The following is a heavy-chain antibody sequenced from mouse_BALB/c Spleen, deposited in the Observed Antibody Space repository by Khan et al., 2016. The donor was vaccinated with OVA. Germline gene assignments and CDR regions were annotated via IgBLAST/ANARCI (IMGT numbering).Heavy chain of an antibody. CDR3: AREDGSSLSYWYFDV. J-gene: IGHJ1*01. D-gene: IGHD1-1*01. Sequence: QMQLEESGAELARPGASVKMSCKASGYTFTSYTMHWVKQRPGQGLEWIGYINPSSGYTNYNQKFKDKATLTADKSSSTAYMQLRSLTSEDSAVYYCAREDGSSLSYWYFDVWGAGTTVTVSS. V-gene: IGHV1-4*01. CDR1: GYTFTSYT. CDR2: INPSSGYT.